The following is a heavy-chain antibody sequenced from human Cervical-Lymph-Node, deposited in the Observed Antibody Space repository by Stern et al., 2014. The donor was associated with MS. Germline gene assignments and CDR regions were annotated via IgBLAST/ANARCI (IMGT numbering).Heavy chain of an antibody. J-gene: IGHJ4*02. V-gene: IGHV4-4*02. CDR1: GGSISSGSL. CDR3: ARNGGNYAFDY. CDR2: IYHSGST. Sequence: QLQLQESGPGLVQPSGTLSLTCAVSGGSISSGSLWSCVRPPPGKRVEWIGEIYHSGSTHYNPSLKSRFTISVDTSKNHFSLKMNSVNAADTAVYYCARNGGNYAFDYWGQGTLVAVSS. D-gene: IGHD4-23*01.